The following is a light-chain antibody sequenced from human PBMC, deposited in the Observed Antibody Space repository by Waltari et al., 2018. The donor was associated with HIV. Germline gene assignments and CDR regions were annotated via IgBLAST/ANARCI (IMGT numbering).Light chain of an antibody. CDR3: SSYAGSNNLV. Sequence: QPALTQPPSASGSPGQSVTISCPGTSSDGGGYNYVHWYQQHPGKAPKLMIYEVSKRPSGVPDRFSGSKSGNTASLTVSGLQAEDEADYYCSSYAGSNNLVFGGGTKLTVL. V-gene: IGLV2-8*01. J-gene: IGLJ2*01. CDR2: EVS. CDR1: SSDGGGYNY.